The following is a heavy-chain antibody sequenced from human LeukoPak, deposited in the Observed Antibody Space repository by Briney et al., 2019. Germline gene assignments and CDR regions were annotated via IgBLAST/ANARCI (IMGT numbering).Heavy chain of an antibody. J-gene: IGHJ4*02. CDR3: ARGKDYYDSSGYLAHRNNEFDY. D-gene: IGHD3-22*01. CDR1: GGSFSGYY. CDR2: INHSGST. Sequence: SETLSLTCAVYGGSFSGYYWSWIRQPPGKGLEWIGEINHSGSTNYNPSLKSRVTIPVDTSKNQFSLKLSSVTAADTAVYYCARGKDYYDSSGYLAHRNNEFDYWGQGTLVTVSS. V-gene: IGHV4-34*01.